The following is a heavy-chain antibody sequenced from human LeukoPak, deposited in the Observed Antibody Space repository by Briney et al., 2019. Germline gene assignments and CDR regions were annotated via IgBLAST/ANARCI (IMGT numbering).Heavy chain of an antibody. V-gene: IGHV5-10-1*01. CDR1: GYSFTSYW. Sequence: GESLKISCKGSGYSFTSYWISWVRQMPGKGLEWMGRIDPSDSYTNYSPSFQGHVTISADKSISTTYLQWSSLKASDTAMYYFARSVAGTTFDYWGQGTLVTVSS. CDR2: IDPSDSYT. CDR3: ARSVAGTTFDY. D-gene: IGHD6-19*01. J-gene: IGHJ4*02.